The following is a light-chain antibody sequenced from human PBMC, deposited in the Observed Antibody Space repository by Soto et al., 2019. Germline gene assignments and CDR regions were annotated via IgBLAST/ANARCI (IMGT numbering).Light chain of an antibody. CDR1: QSISSW. CDR3: QQYSSYVWT. V-gene: IGKV1-5*03. CDR2: KAS. Sequence: DIQMTQSPSTLSASVGYRVTITCRASQSISSWLAWYQQKPGKAPKLLIYKASSLESGVPSRFSGSGSGTEFTLTISSLQPDDFATYYCQQYSSYVWTFGQGTTGDIK. J-gene: IGKJ1*01.